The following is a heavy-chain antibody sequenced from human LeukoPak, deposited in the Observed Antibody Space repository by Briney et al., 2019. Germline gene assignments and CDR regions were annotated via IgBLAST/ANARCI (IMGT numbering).Heavy chain of an antibody. V-gene: IGHV3-48*04. CDR3: ARDLKIAAAVDY. Sequence: GGSLRLSCAASGFTFSSYSMNWVRQAPGKGLEWVSYISSSSTIYYADSVKGRFTIPRDNAKNSLYLQMNSLRAEDTAVYYCARDLKIAAAVDYWGQGTLVTVSS. J-gene: IGHJ4*02. D-gene: IGHD6-13*01. CDR2: ISSSSTI. CDR1: GFTFSSYS.